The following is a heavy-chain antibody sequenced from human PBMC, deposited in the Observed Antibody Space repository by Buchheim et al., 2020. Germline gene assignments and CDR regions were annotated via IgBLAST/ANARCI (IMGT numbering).Heavy chain of an antibody. J-gene: IGHJ6*02. CDR2: IWYDGSNK. CDR1: GFTFSSYG. Sequence: QVQLVESGGGVVQPGRSLRLACAASGFTFSSYGMHWVRQAPGKGLEWVAVIWYDGSNKYYADSVKGRFTISRDNSKNTLYLQMNSLRAEDTAVYYCARDPRYYDFWSGYSTNYYYYGMGVWGQGTT. CDR3: ARDPRYYDFWSGYSTNYYYYGMGV. D-gene: IGHD3-3*01. V-gene: IGHV3-33*01.